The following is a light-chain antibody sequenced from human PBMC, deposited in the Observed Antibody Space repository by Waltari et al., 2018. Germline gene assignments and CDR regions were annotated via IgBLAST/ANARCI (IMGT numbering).Light chain of an antibody. Sequence: EIVLTQSPATLSLSPGETATLSCRASHSVGTYLALYQQRPGQTPRLLIYDASNRATGIPDRFRGSGSGTEFTLTISSLEPEDFAVYYCQQRSDWTPHTFGQGARLEIK. CDR2: DAS. CDR3: QQRSDWTPHT. V-gene: IGKV3-11*01. J-gene: IGKJ2*01. CDR1: HSVGTY.